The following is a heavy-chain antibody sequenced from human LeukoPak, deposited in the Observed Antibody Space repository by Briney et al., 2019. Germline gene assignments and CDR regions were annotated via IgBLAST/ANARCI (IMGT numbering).Heavy chain of an antibody. CDR2: IYSDGNT. J-gene: IGHJ6*03. D-gene: IGHD2-15*01. V-gene: IGHV3-66*02. CDR1: GFTVTDIY. CDR3: ARYGLLDTAYYYYMDV. Sequence: GGSLRLSCAASGFTVTDIYMTWIRQAPGKGLECVSIIYSDGNTYYADSVTGRFTISRDTSSNTLFLQMNSLRVEDTAVYYCARYGLLDTAYYYYMDVWGKGTSVTVSS.